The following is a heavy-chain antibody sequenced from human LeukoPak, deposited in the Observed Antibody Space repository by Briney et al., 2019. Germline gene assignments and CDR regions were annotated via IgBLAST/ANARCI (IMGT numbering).Heavy chain of an antibody. Sequence: PSETLSLTCAVYGGSFSGYYWSWIRQPPGKGLEWIGEINQSGSTNYNPSLKSRVTISVDTSKNQFSLKLSSVTAADTAVYYCARGGMSGSYYRNWFDPWGQGTLVTVSS. V-gene: IGHV4-34*01. J-gene: IGHJ5*02. CDR2: INQSGST. D-gene: IGHD1-26*01. CDR3: ARGGMSGSYYRNWFDP. CDR1: GGSFSGYY.